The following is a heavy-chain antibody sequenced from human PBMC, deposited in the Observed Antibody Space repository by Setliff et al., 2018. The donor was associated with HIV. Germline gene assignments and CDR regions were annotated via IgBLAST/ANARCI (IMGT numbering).Heavy chain of an antibody. CDR3: ATQGLTVPIPGGYFQH. V-gene: IGHV4-4*09. CDR1: GGSISSYY. D-gene: IGHD2-21*02. J-gene: IGHJ1*01. Sequence: SETLSLTCTVSGGSISSYYWSWIRQPPGKGLEWIGFRSTTGSTNYNPSLRSRVTISVDTSKNQFSLRLTSVTAADTAVYYCATQGLTVPIPGGYFQHWGPGTLVTVSS. CDR2: RSTTGST.